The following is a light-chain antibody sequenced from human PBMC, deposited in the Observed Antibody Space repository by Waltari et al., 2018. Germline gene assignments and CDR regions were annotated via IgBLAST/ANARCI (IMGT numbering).Light chain of an antibody. CDR1: HDITTW. CDR3: QQADRFPIT. V-gene: IGKV1D-12*01. CDR2: AAS. J-gene: IGKJ5*01. Sequence: DIQLTQSPSFVSASIGDRVTITCRASHDITTWLDWYQQRPGRAPKLLIYAASSLQSGVPLRFSGNGSGTDFTLTISSLQPEDFASYYCQQADRFPITFGQGTRLEI.